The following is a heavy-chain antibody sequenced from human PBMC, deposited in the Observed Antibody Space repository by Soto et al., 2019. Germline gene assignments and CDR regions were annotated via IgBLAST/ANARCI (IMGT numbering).Heavy chain of an antibody. CDR3: ARDYYRFNSGYGFSMDV. V-gene: IGHV3-30-3*01. Sequence: QVQLVESGGGVVQPGRSLRLSCAASGFTFSSYAMHWVRQAPGKGLEWVAVISYDGSNKYYADSVKGRFTISRDNSKNQLYLQMNSLRAEDTAVYYCARDYYRFNSGYGFSMDVWGQGTTVTVSS. J-gene: IGHJ6*02. CDR1: GFTFSSYA. CDR2: ISYDGSNK. D-gene: IGHD5-12*01.